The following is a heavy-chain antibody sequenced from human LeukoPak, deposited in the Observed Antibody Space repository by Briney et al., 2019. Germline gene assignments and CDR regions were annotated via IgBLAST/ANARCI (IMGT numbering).Heavy chain of an antibody. CDR1: GFTFSIYA. V-gene: IGHV3-23*01. J-gene: IGHJ1*01. D-gene: IGHD2-2*01. Sequence: GGSLRLSCAASGFTFSIYAMSWVRQAPGKGLEWVSAISGSGGTAYYADSVKGRFTISRDNSKNTLYLQMNSLRAEDTAVYYCARVDCSSTSCPFQHWGQGTLVTVSS. CDR2: ISGSGGTA. CDR3: ARVDCSSTSCPFQH.